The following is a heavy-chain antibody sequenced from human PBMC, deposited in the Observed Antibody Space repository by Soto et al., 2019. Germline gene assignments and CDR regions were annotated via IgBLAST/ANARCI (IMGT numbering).Heavy chain of an antibody. CDR3: ATDPWGQQLDNWFDP. CDR2: FDPEDGET. V-gene: IGHV1-24*01. CDR1: GYTLTELS. Sequence: GASMKVSCKVSGYTLTELSMHWVQQAPGKGLEWMGGFDPEDGETIYARKFQGRVTMTEDTSTDTAYMELSSLRSEDTAVYYCATDPWGQQLDNWFDPWGQGXLVTVSS. J-gene: IGHJ5*02. D-gene: IGHD6-13*01.